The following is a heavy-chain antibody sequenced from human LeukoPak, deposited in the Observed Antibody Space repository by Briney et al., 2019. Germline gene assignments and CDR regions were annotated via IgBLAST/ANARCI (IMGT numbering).Heavy chain of an antibody. D-gene: IGHD6-13*01. Sequence: GGSLRLSCAASGFTFSSYGMHWVRQAPGKGLEWVAVIWYDGSNKYYADSVKGRFTISRDNSKNTLYLQMNSLRAEDTAVYYCARGALYSSSWFDYWGQGTLVTVSS. CDR2: IWYDGSNK. J-gene: IGHJ4*02. CDR3: ARGALYSSSWFDY. CDR1: GFTFSSYG. V-gene: IGHV3-33*08.